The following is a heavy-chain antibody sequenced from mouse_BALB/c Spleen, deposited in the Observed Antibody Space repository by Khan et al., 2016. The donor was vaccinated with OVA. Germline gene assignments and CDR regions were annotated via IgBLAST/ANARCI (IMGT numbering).Heavy chain of an antibody. D-gene: IGHD2-1*01. Sequence: QVQLQQSGPGLVAPSQSLSITCTVSGFSLTSYGVHWVRQPPGKGLEWLGTIWADGSTNYNSALMSRLSTIKDNSKSQVFLKMNRLQTEDTASYDGAREVYYGNLYYFDYWGQGTTLTVSS. CDR3: AREVYYGNLYYFDY. CDR1: GFSLTSYG. CDR2: IWADGST. V-gene: IGHV2-9*02. J-gene: IGHJ2*01.